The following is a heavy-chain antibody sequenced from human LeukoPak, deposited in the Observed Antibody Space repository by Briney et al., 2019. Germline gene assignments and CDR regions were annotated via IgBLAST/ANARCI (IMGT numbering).Heavy chain of an antibody. Sequence: PGGSLRLSCAASGFTFSSYSMNWVRQAPGKGLEWVSSISSSSSYIYYADSVKGRFTISRDNAKNSLYLQMNSLRAEDTAVYYCARDRDVDTAMAREVQHWGQGTLVTVSS. CDR1: GFTFSSYS. CDR3: ARDRDVDTAMAREVQH. CDR2: ISSSSSYI. J-gene: IGHJ1*01. D-gene: IGHD5-18*01. V-gene: IGHV3-21*01.